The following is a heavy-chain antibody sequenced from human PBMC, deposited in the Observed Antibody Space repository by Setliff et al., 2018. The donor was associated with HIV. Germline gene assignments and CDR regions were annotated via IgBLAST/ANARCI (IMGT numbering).Heavy chain of an antibody. CDR1: GYIFGNYG. J-gene: IGHJ4*02. CDR2: INPNSGGT. Sequence: ASVKVSCKASGYIFGNYGINWVRQAPGQGLEWMGRINPNSGGTNYAPKFQGRVTMTRDTSISTAYMELTRLRSDDTAVYYCARAYVTIFGVIIHDYWGQGTLVTVSS. D-gene: IGHD3-3*01. V-gene: IGHV1-2*06. CDR3: ARAYVTIFGVIIHDY.